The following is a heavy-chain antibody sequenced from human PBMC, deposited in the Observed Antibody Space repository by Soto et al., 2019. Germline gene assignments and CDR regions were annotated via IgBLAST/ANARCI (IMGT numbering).Heavy chain of an antibody. J-gene: IGHJ4*02. CDR1: GFTFTSSA. Sequence: ASVKVSCKASGFTFTSSAVQWVRQARGQRLEWIGWIVVGSGNTNYAQRFQERVTITRDMSTSTAYMELSSLRSEDTAVYYCAAESWPTTTVTRSNFDYWGQGTLVTVSS. CDR2: IVVGSGNT. V-gene: IGHV1-58*01. CDR3: AAESWPTTTVTRSNFDY. D-gene: IGHD4-17*01.